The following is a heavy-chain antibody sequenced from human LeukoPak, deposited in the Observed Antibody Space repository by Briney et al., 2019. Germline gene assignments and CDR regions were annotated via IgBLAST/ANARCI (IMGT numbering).Heavy chain of an antibody. CDR2: IYYSGST. V-gene: IGHV4-31*02. J-gene: IGHJ4*02. CDR1: Y. CDR3: ARDSGYSYGSDY. D-gene: IGHD5-18*01. Sequence: YWSWIRQHPGKGLEWIGYIYYSGSTYYNPSLKSRVTISVDTSKNQFSLKLSSVTAADTAVYYCARDSGYSYGSDYWGQGTLVTVSS.